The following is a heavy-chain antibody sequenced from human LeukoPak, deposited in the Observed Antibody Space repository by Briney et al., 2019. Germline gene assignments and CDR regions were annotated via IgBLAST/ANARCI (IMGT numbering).Heavy chain of an antibody. CDR1: GFTVSSNY. V-gene: IGHV3-53*01. D-gene: IGHD1-14*01. J-gene: IGHJ4*02. CDR3: ARDERGFTED. Sequence: GGSLRLSCAASGFTVSSNYMSWVRQAPGKGLEWVSVIYSGGSTYYADSVKGRFTISRDNSKNTLYPQMNSLRAEDTAVYYCARDERGFTEDWGQGTLVTVSS. CDR2: IYSGGST.